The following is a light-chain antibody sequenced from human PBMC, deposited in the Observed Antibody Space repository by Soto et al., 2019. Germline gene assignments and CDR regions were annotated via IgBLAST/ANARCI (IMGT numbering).Light chain of an antibody. Sequence: DIQVTQSPSSLSASVGDRVTITCRSSQSIINFLNWYQHKPGKAPNLLIFAASTLQSGVPSSFSGSGSGTDFTLTITSLQPEDFATYYCHQTYIAPWAFDQGTRVEIK. CDR3: HQTYIAPWA. V-gene: IGKV1-39*01. CDR2: AAS. CDR1: QSIINF. J-gene: IGKJ1*01.